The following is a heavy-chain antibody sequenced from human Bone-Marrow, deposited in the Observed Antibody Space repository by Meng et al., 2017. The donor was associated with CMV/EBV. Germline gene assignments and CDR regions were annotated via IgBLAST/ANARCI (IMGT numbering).Heavy chain of an antibody. CDR3: AKDRVMVYASWFDP. CDR1: GFTFSSYA. Sequence: GGSLRLSCAASGFTFSSYAMHWVRQAPGKGLEWVAFIRYDGSNKYYADSVKGRFTISRDNSKNTLYLQMNSLRAEDTAVYYCAKDRVMVYASWFDPWGQGTLVTVSS. J-gene: IGHJ5*02. CDR2: IRYDGSNK. V-gene: IGHV3-30*02. D-gene: IGHD2-8*01.